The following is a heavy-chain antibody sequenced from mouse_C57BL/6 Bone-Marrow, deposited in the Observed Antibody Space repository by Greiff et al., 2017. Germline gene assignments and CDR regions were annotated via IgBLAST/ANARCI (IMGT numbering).Heavy chain of an antibody. D-gene: IGHD2-3*01. CDR1: GFTFSSYG. Sequence: VQLKESGGDLVKPGGSLKLSCAASGFTFSSYGMSWVRQTPDKRLEWVATISSGGSYTYYPDSVKGRFTISRDNAKNTLYLQMSSLKSEDTAMYYCARGVYDGSLCFVYWGQGTLFTVSA. J-gene: IGHJ3*01. CDR3: ARGVYDGSLCFVY. CDR2: ISSGGSYT. V-gene: IGHV5-6*01.